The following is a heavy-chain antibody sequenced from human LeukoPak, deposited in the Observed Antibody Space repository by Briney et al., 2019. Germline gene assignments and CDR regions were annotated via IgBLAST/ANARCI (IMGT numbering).Heavy chain of an antibody. V-gene: IGHV1-8*03. CDR1: GYTFTSYD. CDR2: MNPNSGNT. D-gene: IGHD2-2*01. CDR3: ARRSRIVVVPAAMPLRYYYYRDV. J-gene: IGHJ6*03. Sequence: ASVKVSCKASGYTFTSYDINWVRQATGQGLEWMGWMNPNSGNTGYAQKFQGRVTITRNTSISTAYMELSSLRSEDTAVYYCARRSRIVVVPAAMPLRYYYYRDVWGKGATVTVSS.